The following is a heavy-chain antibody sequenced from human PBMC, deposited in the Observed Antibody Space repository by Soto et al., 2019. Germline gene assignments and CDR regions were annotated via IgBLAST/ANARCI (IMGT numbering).Heavy chain of an antibody. CDR1: GGIFNTYA. CDR2: IIPVFGTR. V-gene: IGHV1-69*01. J-gene: IGHJ4*02. D-gene: IGHD1-1*01. CDR3: AGGPTGTTHFDS. Sequence: QMQVVQSGAEVKKPGSSVKVSCKASGGIFNTYAINWVRLVPGQGLEWMGSIIPVFGTRNYLQKFQDRVTLYADQSTSTAYMELGYPRSEDTAIFYRAGGPTGTTHFDSWGQGTLVTVSS.